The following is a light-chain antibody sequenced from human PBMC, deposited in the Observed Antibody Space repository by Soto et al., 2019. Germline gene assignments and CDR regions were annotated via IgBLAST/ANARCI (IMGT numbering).Light chain of an antibody. J-gene: IGKJ4*01. CDR2: DAS. V-gene: IGKV3-11*01. CDR1: QSVNTY. CDR3: QQRSNWPPT. Sequence: EIVLTQSPATLSLSPGQRATLSCRASQSVNTYLAWYQQKPGQPPRLLIYDASNRATGIPARFSGSGSGTDFTLTISSLEPEDFAVYYCQQRSNWPPTFGGGTKVEIK.